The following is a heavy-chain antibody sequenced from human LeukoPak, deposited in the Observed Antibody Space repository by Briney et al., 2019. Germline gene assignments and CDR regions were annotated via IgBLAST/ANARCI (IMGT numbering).Heavy chain of an antibody. Sequence: ASVKVSCKASGYTFTSYGSSWVRQAPGQGLEWMGFTSAEKGRITYLKKFQGRFTITTNTSTNTAYMELRSLRFDDTAMYYCARDYYSDYVFDFWGQGTLITVSS. CDR1: GYTFTSYG. J-gene: IGHJ4*02. V-gene: IGHV1-18*01. CDR3: ARDYYSDYVFDF. D-gene: IGHD4-11*01. CDR2: TSAEKGRI.